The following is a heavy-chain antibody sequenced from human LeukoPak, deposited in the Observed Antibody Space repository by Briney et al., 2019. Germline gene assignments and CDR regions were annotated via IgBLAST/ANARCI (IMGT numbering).Heavy chain of an antibody. J-gene: IGHJ3*02. CDR2: TYYRSKWYY. CDR3: ARASGGRGSAVDI. V-gene: IGHV6-1*01. D-gene: IGHD3-16*01. CDR1: GDSVSSNSVV. Sequence: SQTLSLTCAISGDSVSSNSVVWNWIRQSPSRGLEWLGRTYYRSKWYYDYAISVKSRITINPETSKNQFSLQLNSVTPDDTAIYCCARASGGRGSAVDIWGQGTMVTVSS.